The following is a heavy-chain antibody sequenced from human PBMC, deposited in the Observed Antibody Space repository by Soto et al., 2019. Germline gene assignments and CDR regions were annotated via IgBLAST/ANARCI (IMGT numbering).Heavy chain of an antibody. CDR1: GGSFSGYY. CDR2: INHSGST. V-gene: IGHV4-34*01. CDR3: ARDKITGLFDY. Sequence: QVQLQQWGAGLLKPSETLSLTCAVYGGSFSGYYWTWIRQPPGTGLEWIGEINHSGSTNYNPSLKSRVTISVDTSKNQFSLKLTSVTAADPDVYSCARDKITGLFDYWGQGTLVTVSS. J-gene: IGHJ4*02. D-gene: IGHD2-8*02.